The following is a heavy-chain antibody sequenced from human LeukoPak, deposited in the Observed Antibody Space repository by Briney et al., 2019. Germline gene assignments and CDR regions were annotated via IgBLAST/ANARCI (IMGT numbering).Heavy chain of an antibody. V-gene: IGHV1-18*01. CDR3: ARDPHYYGSGSYYRDY. J-gene: IGHJ4*02. D-gene: IGHD3-10*01. Sequence: ASVKVSCKASGYTFISYGIGWVRQAPGQGLEWMGWISVNNGNTYYADKLQGRVTMTTDTSASTVYMELRSLTSDDTAVYYCARDPHYYGSGSYYRDYWGQGTLVTVSS. CDR1: GYTFISYG. CDR2: ISVNNGNT.